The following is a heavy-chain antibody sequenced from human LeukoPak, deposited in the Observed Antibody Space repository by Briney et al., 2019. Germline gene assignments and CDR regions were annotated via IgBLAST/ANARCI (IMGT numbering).Heavy chain of an antibody. CDR2: IKQDGSEK. D-gene: IGHD6-19*01. CDR3: GRDSDSGWAKYFSDF. CDR1: GFTFSSYW. J-gene: IGHJ4*02. V-gene: IGHV3-7*03. Sequence: GGSLRLSCAASGFTFSSYWMSWVRQAPGKGLEWVANIKQDGSEKYYVDSVKGRFTISRDNAKNSLYLQINSLRAEDTAVYYCGRDSDSGWAKYFSDFWGQGTLVTVSS.